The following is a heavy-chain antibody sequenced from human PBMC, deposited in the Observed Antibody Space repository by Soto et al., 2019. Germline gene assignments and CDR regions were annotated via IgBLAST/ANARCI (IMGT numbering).Heavy chain of an antibody. CDR2: IFSNDEK. CDR1: GFSLSNARMG. D-gene: IGHD3-3*01. J-gene: IGHJ6*01. V-gene: IGHV2-26*01. Sequence: SGPTLVNPTETLTLTCTVSGFSLSNARMGVSWIRQPPGKALEWLAHIFSNDEKSYSTSLKMRLTISKDTSESQEVLTMTNMYPMDTATYYCVRVQLFFWWGLADYYYYGLDVWGQGTTVTVSS. CDR3: VRVQLFFWWGLADYYYYGLDV.